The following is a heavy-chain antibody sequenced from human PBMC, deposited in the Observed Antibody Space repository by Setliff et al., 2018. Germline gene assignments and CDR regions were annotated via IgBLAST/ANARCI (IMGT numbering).Heavy chain of an antibody. CDR2: ISAYNGRT. CDR1: GYTLSNSI. Sequence: ASVKVSCKASGYTLSNSILSWVRQAPGQGLEWVGWISAYNGRTYSAQKFQDRVTLTTDTSTNMGYLELRDLRSDDTAVYYCLRLVRYCTKIACQATSGDEVWGLGTLVTVSS. V-gene: IGHV1-18*01. CDR3: LRLVRYCTKIACQATSGDEV. D-gene: IGHD2-8*01. J-gene: IGHJ4*02.